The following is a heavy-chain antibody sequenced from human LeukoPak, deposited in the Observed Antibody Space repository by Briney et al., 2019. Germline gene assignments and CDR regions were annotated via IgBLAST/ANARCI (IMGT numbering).Heavy chain of an antibody. Sequence: GGSLRLSCAASGFTFSDHYMDWVRQAPGKGLEWVGRTRNKANSYTTEYAASVKGRFTISRDDSKNSLYLQMNSLKTEDTAVYYCARDNRVLSYYYGMDVWGKGTTVTVSS. CDR2: TRNKANSYTT. CDR3: ARDNRVLSYYYGMDV. J-gene: IGHJ6*04. D-gene: IGHD2-8*01. V-gene: IGHV3-72*01. CDR1: GFTFSDHY.